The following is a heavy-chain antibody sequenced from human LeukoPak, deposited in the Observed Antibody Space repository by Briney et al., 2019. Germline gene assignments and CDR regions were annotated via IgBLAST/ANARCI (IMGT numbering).Heavy chain of an antibody. J-gene: IGHJ3*02. V-gene: IGHV4-39*07. CDR3: AYYGYRDAFDI. CDR1: GGSISSTSYY. D-gene: IGHD3-10*01. CDR2: IYYSGST. Sequence: SETLSLTCTVSGGSISSTSYYWGWIRQPPGKGLVWIGTIYYSGSTYYNPSLKSRVTISADTSKNQFSLKLSSVTAADTAVYYCAYYGYRDAFDIWGQGTMVTVSS.